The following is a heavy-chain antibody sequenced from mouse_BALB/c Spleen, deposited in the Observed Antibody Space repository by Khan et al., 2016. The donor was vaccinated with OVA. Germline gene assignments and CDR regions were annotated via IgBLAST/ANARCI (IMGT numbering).Heavy chain of an antibody. CDR1: GFSLTSYG. CDR3: AKWGTANYYAMDY. Sequence: QVQLKESGPGLVAPSQSLSITCTVSGFSLTSYGVNWVRQPPGKGLEWLGVIWGDGSTNYHSTLMSRLSISKDNSQSQVFLNLSSLQTDDTATYYCAKWGTANYYAMDYWGQGTSVTVSS. V-gene: IGHV2-3*01. J-gene: IGHJ4*01. CDR2: IWGDGST. D-gene: IGHD1-2*01.